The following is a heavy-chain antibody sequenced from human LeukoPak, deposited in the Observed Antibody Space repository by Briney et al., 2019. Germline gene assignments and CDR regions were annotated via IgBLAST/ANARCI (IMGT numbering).Heavy chain of an antibody. CDR3: ATGSIAVAGFDP. CDR1: GYTFTSYG. V-gene: IGHV1-18*01. J-gene: IGHJ5*02. D-gene: IGHD6-19*01. CDR2: ISAYNGNT. Sequence: ASVKVSCKASGYTFTSYGISWVRQAPGQGLEWMGWISAYNGNTNYAQKLQGRVTMTEDTSTDTAYMELSSLRSEDTAVYYCATGSIAVAGFDPWGQGTLVTVSS.